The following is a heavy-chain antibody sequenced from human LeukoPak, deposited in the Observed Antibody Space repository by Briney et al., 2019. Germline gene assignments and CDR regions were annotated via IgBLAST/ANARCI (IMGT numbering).Heavy chain of an antibody. V-gene: IGHV3-23*01. Sequence: GGSLRLSCAASGFTFSSYAMCWVRQAPGKGLEWVSAISGSGGSTYYADSVKGRFTISRDNCKNTLYLQMNSLRAEDTAVYYCAKDQGAMPYYFDYWGQGTLVTVSS. CDR1: GFTFSSYA. CDR2: ISGSGGST. CDR3: AKDQGAMPYYFDY. J-gene: IGHJ4*02. D-gene: IGHD2-2*01.